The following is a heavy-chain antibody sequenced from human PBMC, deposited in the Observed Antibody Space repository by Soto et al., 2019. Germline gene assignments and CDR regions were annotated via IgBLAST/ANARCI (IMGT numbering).Heavy chain of an antibody. Sequence: QVQLVESGGGVVQPGRSLRLSCAASGFTFSSYGMHWVRQAPGKGLEWVAVISYDGSNKYYADSVKGRFTISRDNXKXXLYLQMNSLRAEDTAVYYCAKPASVGLWPNSPFDYWGQGTLFTVSS. CDR1: GFTFSSYG. V-gene: IGHV3-30*18. CDR3: AKPASVGLWPNSPFDY. CDR2: ISYDGSNK. J-gene: IGHJ4*02. D-gene: IGHD5-18*01.